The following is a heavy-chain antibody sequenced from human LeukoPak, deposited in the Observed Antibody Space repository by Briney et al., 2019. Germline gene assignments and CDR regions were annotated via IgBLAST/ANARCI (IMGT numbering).Heavy chain of an antibody. CDR1: GGSFSGYY. D-gene: IGHD3-22*01. CDR3: ARGTVVVVLPDAFDI. J-gene: IGHJ3*02. V-gene: IGHV4-34*01. Sequence: SETLSLTCAVYGGSFSGYYWSWVRQPPGKGLEWIGEINHSGSTNYNPSLKSRVTISVDTSKNQFSLKLSSVTAADTAVYYCARGTVVVVLPDAFDIWGQGTMVTVSS. CDR2: INHSGST.